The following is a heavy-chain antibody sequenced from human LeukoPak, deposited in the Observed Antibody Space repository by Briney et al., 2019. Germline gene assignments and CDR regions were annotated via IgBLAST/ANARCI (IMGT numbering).Heavy chain of an antibody. D-gene: IGHD6-13*01. J-gene: IGHJ3*02. Sequence: SETLSLTCAVSGYSISSYYWSWIRQPPGKGLEWIGYIYYSGSTNYNPSLKSRVTISVDTSKNQFSLKLSSVTAADTAVYYCAREGTAGTAFDIWGQGTMVTVSS. CDR1: GYSISSYY. V-gene: IGHV4-59*01. CDR2: IYYSGST. CDR3: AREGTAGTAFDI.